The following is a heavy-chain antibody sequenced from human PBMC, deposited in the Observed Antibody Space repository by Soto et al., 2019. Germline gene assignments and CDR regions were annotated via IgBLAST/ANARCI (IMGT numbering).Heavy chain of an antibody. J-gene: IGHJ6*02. D-gene: IGHD6-13*01. Sequence: SSVQVSCTASGGTFSSYAISWVRQAPGQGLEWMGGIIPIFGTANYAQKFQGRVTITADKSTSTAYMELGSLRSEDTAVYYCARVDRISAAAYYYYGLDVWGQGTTVTVFS. CDR1: GGTFSSYA. CDR3: ARVDRISAAAYYYYGLDV. CDR2: IIPIFGTA. V-gene: IGHV1-69*06.